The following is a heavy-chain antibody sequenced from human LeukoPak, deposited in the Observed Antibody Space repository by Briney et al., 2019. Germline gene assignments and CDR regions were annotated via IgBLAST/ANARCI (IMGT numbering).Heavy chain of an antibody. V-gene: IGHV3-30*14. D-gene: IGHD2-2*02. CDR2: ISYDGSNK. J-gene: IGHJ6*02. CDR3: ASGPGDCSSTSCYNGAYYYYGMDV. CDR1: GFTFSSYA. Sequence: GGSLRLSCAASGFTFSSYAMHWVRQAPGKGLEWVAVISYDGSNKYYADSVKGRFTISRDNSKNTLYLQMNSLRAEDTAVYYCASGPGDCSSTSCYNGAYYYYGMDVWGQGTTVTVSS.